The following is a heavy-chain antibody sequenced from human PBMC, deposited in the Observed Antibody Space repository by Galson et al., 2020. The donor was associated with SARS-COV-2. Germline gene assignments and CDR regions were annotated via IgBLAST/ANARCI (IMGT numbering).Heavy chain of an antibody. CDR2: ISYSGST. J-gene: IGHJ6*02. Sequence: ETSETLSLTCSVSDVSMTSYYWSWIRQPPGKGLEWIGYISYSGSTNYNPSLRSRVTILVDLSKNQFSLKLSSVTAADTAMYYCARDPAPLYGDNYYYGMDVWGRGTTVTGSS. D-gene: IGHD4-17*01. CDR1: DVSMTSYY. CDR3: ARDPAPLYGDNYYYGMDV. V-gene: IGHV4-59*01.